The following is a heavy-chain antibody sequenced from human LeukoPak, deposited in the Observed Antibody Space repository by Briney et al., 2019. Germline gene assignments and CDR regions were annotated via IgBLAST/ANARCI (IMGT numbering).Heavy chain of an antibody. CDR1: GYTFTSYD. CDR3: ATCTVTPHYYYMDV. D-gene: IGHD4-17*01. CDR2: MNPNSGNT. Sequence: GASVKVSCKASGYTFTSYDINWVRQATGQGLEWMGWMNPNSGNTGYAQKFQGRVTITRNTSISTAYMELSSLRSDDTAVYYCATCTVTPHYYYMDVWGKGTTVTVSS. J-gene: IGHJ6*03. V-gene: IGHV1-8*03.